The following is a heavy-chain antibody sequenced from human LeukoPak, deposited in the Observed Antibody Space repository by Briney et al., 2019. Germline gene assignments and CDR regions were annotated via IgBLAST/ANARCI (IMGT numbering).Heavy chain of an antibody. CDR2: IYTSGST. V-gene: IGHV4-4*07. CDR3: ARRTDAFSSSWYFDL. D-gene: IGHD6-13*01. Sequence: SETLSLTCTVSGGSISSYYWSWIRQPAGKGLEWIGRIYTSGSTNYNPSLKSRVTMSVDTSKNQFSLKLSSVTAADTAVYYCARRTDAFSSSWYFDLWGRGTLVTVSS. J-gene: IGHJ2*01. CDR1: GGSISSYY.